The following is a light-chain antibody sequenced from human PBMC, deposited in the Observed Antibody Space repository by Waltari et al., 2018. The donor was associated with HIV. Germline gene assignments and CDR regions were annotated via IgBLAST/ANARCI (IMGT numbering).Light chain of an antibody. CDR2: NNY. V-gene: IGLV1-44*01. CDR1: NSNIGSTT. CDR3: AAWDGSLLGVL. J-gene: IGLJ2*01. Sequence: QSVLTQPPSASGPPGQRVTLACSGSNSNIGSTTVTWYKQVPGTAPKLLIYNNYERPSGVPDRFSGSKSGSSASLAISGLQSEDDGDYYCAAWDGSLLGVLFGGGTKLTVL.